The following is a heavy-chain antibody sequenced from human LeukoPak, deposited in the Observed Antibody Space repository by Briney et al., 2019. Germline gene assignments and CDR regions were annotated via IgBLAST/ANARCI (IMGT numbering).Heavy chain of an antibody. CDR2: IVVGSGNT. V-gene: IGHV1-58*01. Sequence: GTSVKVSCKASGFTSTGSTLQWVRQARGQHLEWIAWIVVGSGNTNYAQKFQERLILTRDMATRTVYMELSSLSCEYTAVYYCAAGRDLQIFAALDFWGQGTMVTVSS. D-gene: IGHD3-3*01. J-gene: IGHJ3*01. CDR3: AAGRDLQIFAALDF. CDR1: GFTSTGST.